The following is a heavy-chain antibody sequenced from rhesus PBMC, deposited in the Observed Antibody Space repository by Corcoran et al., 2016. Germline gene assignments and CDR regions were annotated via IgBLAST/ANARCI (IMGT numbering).Heavy chain of an antibody. J-gene: IGHJ4*01. Sequence: EVQLVESGGGLVQPGGSLRLSCAASGFTFSSYGMSWVRQAPGKGLGWVPSIRWASSYIYYADPLKGRFTIARDNAKNSLSLQMNSLRAEDTAVYYCTRRYSGYLDYWGQGVLVTVSS. D-gene: IGHD5-24*01. CDR3: TRRYSGYLDY. CDR1: GFTFSSYG. CDR2: IRWASSYI. V-gene: IGHV3-136*01.